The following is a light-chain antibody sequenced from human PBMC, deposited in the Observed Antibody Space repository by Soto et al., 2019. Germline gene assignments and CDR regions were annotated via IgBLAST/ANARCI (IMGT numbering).Light chain of an antibody. Sequence: NFMLTQPHSVSESPGKTVTISCTRSSGSIASNYVQWYQQRPGSAPTTVIYEDNQRPSGVPDRFSGSIDSSSNSASLTISGLKTEDEADYSCQSYDSSKHVVFGGGTTLTVL. CDR2: EDN. CDR1: SGSIASNY. J-gene: IGLJ2*01. CDR3: QSYDSSKHVV. V-gene: IGLV6-57*04.